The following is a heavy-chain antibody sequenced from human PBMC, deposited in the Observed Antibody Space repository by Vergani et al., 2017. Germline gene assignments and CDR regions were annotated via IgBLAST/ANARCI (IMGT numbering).Heavy chain of an antibody. J-gene: IGHJ4*02. Sequence: QVQLQESGPGLVRPAQTLSLTCTVSGGSISDGLHFWSWIRLPAGKGLEWIGRIYTSSGNTNYNPSLKSRVSISLDKSKNQFSLKVTSVTAADTAVYFCARQRPGSGWSPGDFDDWGQGILVTVSS. CDR1: GGSISDGLHF. D-gene: IGHD6-19*01. V-gene: IGHV4-61*02. CDR3: ARQRPGSGWSPGDFDD. CDR2: IYTSSGNT.